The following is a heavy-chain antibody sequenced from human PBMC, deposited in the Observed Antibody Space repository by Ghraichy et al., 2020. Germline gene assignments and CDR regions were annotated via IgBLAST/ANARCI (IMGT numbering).Heavy chain of an antibody. CDR1: GFIFSSYW. J-gene: IGHJ4*02. CDR3: AREKMTRSDLGTYY. Sequence: GESLNISCAASGFIFSSYWMHWVRQVPGKGLVWVARINSDGSRTTYADSVEGRFTISRDNAQSTLYLQMDSLRDEDTAVYYCAREKMTRSDLGTYYWGQGTLVTVSS. D-gene: IGHD7-27*01. CDR2: INSDGSRT. V-gene: IGHV3-74*03.